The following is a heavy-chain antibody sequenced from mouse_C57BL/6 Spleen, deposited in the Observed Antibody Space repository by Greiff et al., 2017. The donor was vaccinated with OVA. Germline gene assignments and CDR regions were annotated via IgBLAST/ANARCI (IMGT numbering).Heavy chain of an antibody. CDR3: ARESTIPDY. D-gene: IGHD2-1*01. Sequence: EVQLQQSGPELVKPGASVKMSCKASGYTFTDYHLHWVKQSHGKSLEWIGYINPNNGGTSYNQKFKGKATLTVNKSSSTAYMELRSLTSEDSAVYYCARESTIPDYWGQGTTLTVSS. CDR1: GYTFTDYH. J-gene: IGHJ2*01. V-gene: IGHV1-22*01. CDR2: INPNNGGT.